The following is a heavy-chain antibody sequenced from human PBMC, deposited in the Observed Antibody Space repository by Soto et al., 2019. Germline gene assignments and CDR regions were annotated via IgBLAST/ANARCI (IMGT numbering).Heavy chain of an antibody. Sequence: QVQLQESGPGLVKPSGTLSLTCAVSGGSISSSSWWTWVRQSPGKGLEWIGEIFESGATNYNPSLKRRLTMSVDKSKNLFSLNLSSLTAADTAVYCCTTSHAGELNNWGQGTLVTVSS. V-gene: IGHV4-4*01. CDR2: IFESGAT. D-gene: IGHD1-7*01. J-gene: IGHJ4*02. CDR1: GGSISSSSW. CDR3: TTSHAGELNN.